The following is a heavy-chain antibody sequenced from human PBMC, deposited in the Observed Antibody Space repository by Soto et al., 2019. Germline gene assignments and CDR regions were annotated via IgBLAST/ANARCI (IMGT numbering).Heavy chain of an antibody. J-gene: IGHJ6*02. CDR2: ISAAGDT. Sequence: EVQLVESGGGLVQPGGSLRLSCEASGFTFRTYDMHWVRQGPGKGLEWVSGISAAGDTDYADSVEGRFTISRENAQNSFFLQMSRLRVGDAAVYYCARTDRDFYGLDVWGQGTTVIVSS. V-gene: IGHV3-13*01. CDR3: ARTDRDFYGLDV. CDR1: GFTFRTYD.